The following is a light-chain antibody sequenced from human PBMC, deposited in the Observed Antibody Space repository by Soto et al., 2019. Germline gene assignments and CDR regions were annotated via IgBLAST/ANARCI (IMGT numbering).Light chain of an antibody. CDR3: QQYNNWPPFT. V-gene: IGKV3-15*01. CDR1: QSVGSK. J-gene: IGKJ4*01. CDR2: GAS. Sequence: ETVMTQSPATLSVSPGERATLSCRASQSVGSKVAWYQQKPGQAPSLLIYGASTRATGIPARFSGSGSGTEFTLTISSLQSEDFAVYYCQQYNNWPPFTFGRGTKVVIK.